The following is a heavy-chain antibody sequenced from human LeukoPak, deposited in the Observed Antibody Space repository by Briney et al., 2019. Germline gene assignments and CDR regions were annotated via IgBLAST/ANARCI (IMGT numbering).Heavy chain of an antibody. J-gene: IGHJ3*02. Sequence: SEALSLPCTGSEGHIRGYYWSWIRQCPGKGLEWIGCIPYSGSTKYSHSLKSRVSISRDTSKKQFSLHLSSVTAADTAVYYCVRDFDAWSAIDIWGQGTMVTVSS. D-gene: IGHD3-3*01. CDR3: VRDFDAWSAIDI. CDR2: IPYSGST. V-gene: IGHV4-59*01. CDR1: EGHIRGYY.